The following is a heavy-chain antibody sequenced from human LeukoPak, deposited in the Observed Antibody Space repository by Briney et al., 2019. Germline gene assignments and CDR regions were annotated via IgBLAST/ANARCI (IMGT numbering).Heavy chain of an antibody. J-gene: IGHJ4*02. V-gene: IGHV3-30*18. CDR2: ISYDGRNK. CDR3: AKGPLRGTAAAIDY. CDR1: GFTFNNYG. Sequence: GGSLRLSCAASGFTFNNYGMHWVRQAPGKGLEWVAVISYDGRNKHYPDSVKGRFTISRDISTDTLWLQMDSLRTEDTAVYYCAKGPLRGTAAAIDYWGQGTLVTVSS. D-gene: IGHD2-2*01.